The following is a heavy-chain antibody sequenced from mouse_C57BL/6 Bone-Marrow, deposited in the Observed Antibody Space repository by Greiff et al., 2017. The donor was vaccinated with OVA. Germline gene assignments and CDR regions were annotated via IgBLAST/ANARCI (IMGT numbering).Heavy chain of an antibody. CDR1: EYEFPSHD. CDR3: AGHDSLLGAMDY. V-gene: IGHV5-2*01. Sequence: EVKLVESGGGLVQPGESLKLSCESNEYEFPSHDMSWVRKTPEKRLELVAAINSDGGSTYYPDTMERRFIISRDTTKKTLYLQMSSRRSEDTALYYYAGHDSLLGAMDYWGKGTSVTVSS. D-gene: IGHD1-1*01. CDR2: INSDGGST. J-gene: IGHJ4*01.